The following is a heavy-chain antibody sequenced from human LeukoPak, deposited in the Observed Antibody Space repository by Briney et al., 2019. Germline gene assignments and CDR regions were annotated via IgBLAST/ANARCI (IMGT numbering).Heavy chain of an antibody. V-gene: IGHV4-31*03. CDR1: GAFFHRYYQY. D-gene: IGHD1-1*01. Sequence: SHTLSLTCTLSGAFFHRYYQYCTWIRQSPGRVLEWIGSILSNSMLYNNPSLESRDNMSRDTSNNQFSPKLHSVSASDTALYFCSRGLESRNLGYWGQGILVTVSS. CDR2: ILSNSML. J-gene: IGHJ4*02. CDR3: SRGLESRNLGY.